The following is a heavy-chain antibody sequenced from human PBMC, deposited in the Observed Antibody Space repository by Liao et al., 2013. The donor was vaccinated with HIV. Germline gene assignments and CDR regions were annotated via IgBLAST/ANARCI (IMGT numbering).Heavy chain of an antibody. CDR2: IHYGGST. V-gene: IGHV4-4*07. CDR1: GGSINGYY. CDR3: ARDAPSGYSLGHVYYYMDV. Sequence: QVQLQESGPGLVKPSETLSLTCTVSGGSINGYYWTWIRQSAAKTLDYIGRIHYGGSTNYSPSFAGRLTLSVDSSKNQISLRLTSVSAADTAIYYCARDAPSGYSLGHVYYYMDVWGKGTTVTVSS. J-gene: IGHJ6*03. D-gene: IGHD3-22*01.